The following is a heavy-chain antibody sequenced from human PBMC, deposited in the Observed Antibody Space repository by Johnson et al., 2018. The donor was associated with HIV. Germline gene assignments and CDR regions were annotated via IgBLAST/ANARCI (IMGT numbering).Heavy chain of an antibody. CDR3: ASDTYCSSTSCSDGYAAFDI. V-gene: IGHV3-20*04. Sequence: EVQLVESGGGVVRPGGSLRLSCAASGFTFDDYGMSWVRQAPGKGLEWVSGINLNGGSTGYADSVKGRFTISRDNAKNSLYLQMNSLRAEDTALYYCASDTYCSSTSCSDGYAAFDIWGQGTMVTVSS. CDR2: INLNGGST. CDR1: GFTFDDYG. D-gene: IGHD2-2*01. J-gene: IGHJ3*02.